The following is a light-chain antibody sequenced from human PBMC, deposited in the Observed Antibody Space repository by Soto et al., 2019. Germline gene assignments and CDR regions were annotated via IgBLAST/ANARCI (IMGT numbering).Light chain of an antibody. J-gene: IGLJ2*01. V-gene: IGLV2-14*01. CDR2: DVN. CDR3: SSYSGTSTLVV. CDR1: SSDVGGYNF. Sequence: QSALTQPASVSGSPGQSIAISCTGTSSDVGGYNFVSWYQQHPGKAPKLMIYDVNIRPSGISNRFSGSKSGNTASLTISGPQAEDEADYYYSSYSGTSTLVVFGGGTQLTVL.